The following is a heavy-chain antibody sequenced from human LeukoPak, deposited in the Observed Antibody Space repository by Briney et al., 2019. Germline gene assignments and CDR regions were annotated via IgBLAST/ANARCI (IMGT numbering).Heavy chain of an antibody. CDR2: ININSGGT. J-gene: IGHJ3*02. Sequence: GASVKVSCKASGYTFTGYYMHWVRQAPGQGLEWMGWININSGGTNYAQKFQGRVTMTRDTSISTAYMELNRLRSDDTAVYYCAREGSSGYYSATDAFDIWGQGTMVTVSS. D-gene: IGHD3-22*01. V-gene: IGHV1-2*02. CDR3: AREGSSGYYSATDAFDI. CDR1: GYTFTGYY.